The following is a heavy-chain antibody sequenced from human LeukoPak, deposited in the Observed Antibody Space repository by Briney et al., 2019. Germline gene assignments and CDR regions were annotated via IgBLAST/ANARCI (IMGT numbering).Heavy chain of an antibody. CDR2: ISGGDGDT. V-gene: IGHV3-23*01. CDR1: GFTFSNYG. Sequence: PGGSLRLSCAASGFTFSNYGLSWVRQAPGKGLEWVSGISGGDGDTYYADSVKGRFTISRDNSKNTLYLQMNSLRAEDTAVYYCARFSYDFWSGYDYWGQGTLVTVSS. J-gene: IGHJ4*02. D-gene: IGHD3-3*01. CDR3: ARFSYDFWSGYDY.